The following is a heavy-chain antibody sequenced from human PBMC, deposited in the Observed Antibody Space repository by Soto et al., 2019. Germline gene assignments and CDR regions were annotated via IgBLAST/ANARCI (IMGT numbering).Heavy chain of an antibody. Sequence: GGSLRLSCAASGFTFSSYWMHWVRQAPGKGLVWVSRINSDGSSTSYADSVKGRFTISRDTAKKTLYLQMNSLRAEATAVYYCAREDYYDSSGGYFDYWGQGTLVTVSS. CDR2: INSDGSST. D-gene: IGHD3-22*01. CDR3: AREDYYDSSGGYFDY. CDR1: GFTFSSYW. J-gene: IGHJ4*02. V-gene: IGHV3-74*01.